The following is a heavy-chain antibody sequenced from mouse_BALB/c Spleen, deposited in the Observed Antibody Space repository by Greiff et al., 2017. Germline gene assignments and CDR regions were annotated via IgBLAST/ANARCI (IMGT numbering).Heavy chain of an antibody. CDR1: GYSFTSYY. Sequence: EVQLQQSGPELMKPGASVKISCKASGYSFTSYYMHWVKQSRGKSLEWIGYIDPFNGGTSYNQKFKGKATLTVDKSSSTAYMHLSSLTSEDSAVYYCARFSYGNYAWFAYWGQGTLVTVSA. CDR3: ARFSYGNYAWFAY. V-gene: IGHV1-28*01. J-gene: IGHJ3*01. CDR2: IDPFNGGT. D-gene: IGHD2-1*01.